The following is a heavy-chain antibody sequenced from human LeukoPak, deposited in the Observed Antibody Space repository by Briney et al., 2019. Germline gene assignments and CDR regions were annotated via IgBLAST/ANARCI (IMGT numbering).Heavy chain of an antibody. Sequence: GRSLRLSCAASGFTFSSYGMHWVRQAPGKGLEWVAVISYDGSNKYYADSVKGRFTISRDNSKNTLYLQMNSLREDDTAVYYCAREKLGIAAFDIWGQGTMVSVSS. CDR2: ISYDGSNK. D-gene: IGHD7-27*01. CDR1: GFTFSSYG. V-gene: IGHV3-30*03. J-gene: IGHJ3*02. CDR3: AREKLGIAAFDI.